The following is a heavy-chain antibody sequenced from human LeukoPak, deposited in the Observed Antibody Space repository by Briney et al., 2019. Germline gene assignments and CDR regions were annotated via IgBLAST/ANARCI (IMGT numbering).Heavy chain of an antibody. J-gene: IGHJ6*03. Sequence: GGSLRLSCAASGFTFSSYGMHWVRQAPGKGLEWVAFIRHDGSNENYADSVKGRFTISRDNSKNTLYLQMNSLRAEDTAVYYCAKGPRITLIRGGQWYYYMDVWGKGTTVTISS. CDR1: GFTFSSYG. CDR2: IRHDGSNE. CDR3: AKGPRITLIRGGQWYYYMDV. V-gene: IGHV3-30*02. D-gene: IGHD3-10*01.